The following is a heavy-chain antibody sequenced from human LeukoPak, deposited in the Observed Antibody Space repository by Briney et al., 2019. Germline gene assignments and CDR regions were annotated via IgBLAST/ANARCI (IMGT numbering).Heavy chain of an antibody. J-gene: IGHJ4*02. V-gene: IGHV4-59*01. CDR2: IYYSGST. D-gene: IGHD6-13*01. CDR3: ARGVYSSSWPFDY. Sequence: SETLSLTCTVSGGSISSYYWSWIRQPPGKGLEWIGYIYYSGSTNYNPSLKSRVTISVDTSKNQFSLKLSSVTVADTAVYYCARGVYSSSWPFDYWGQGTLVTVSS. CDR1: GGSISSYY.